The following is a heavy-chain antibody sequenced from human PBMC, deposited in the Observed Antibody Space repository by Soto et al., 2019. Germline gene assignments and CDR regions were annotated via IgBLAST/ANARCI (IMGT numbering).Heavy chain of an antibody. J-gene: IGHJ6*03. CDR1: GGTFSSYA. V-gene: IGHV1-69*13. CDR2: IIPIFGTA. Sequence: ASVKVSCKASGGTFSSYAISWVRQAPGQGLEWMGGIIPIFGTANYAQKFQGRVTITADESTSTAYMELSSLRSEDTAVYYCARAEEYSSSSGYYYYYYMDVWGKGTTVTVSS. CDR3: ARAEEYSSSSGYYYYYYMDV. D-gene: IGHD6-6*01.